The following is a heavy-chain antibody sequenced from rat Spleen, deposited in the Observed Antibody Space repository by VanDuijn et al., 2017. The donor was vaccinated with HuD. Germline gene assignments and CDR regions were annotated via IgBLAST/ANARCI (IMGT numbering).Heavy chain of an antibody. Sequence: QVQLKESGPGLVQPSQTLSLTCTVSGFSLNNYDVHWVRQPPGKGLEWMGGIWGDGSTDYNSALKSRLSISRDTSKSQVFLKMNSLQTEDTAIYFCTRGYSSMDAWGQGASVTVSS. CDR3: TRGYSSMDA. V-gene: IGHV2-1*01. CDR1: GFSLNNYD. J-gene: IGHJ4*01. D-gene: IGHD1-2*01. CDR2: IWGDGST.